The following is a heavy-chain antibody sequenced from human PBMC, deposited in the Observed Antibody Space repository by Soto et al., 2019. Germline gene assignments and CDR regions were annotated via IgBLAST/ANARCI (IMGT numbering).Heavy chain of an antibody. V-gene: IGHV1-18*01. J-gene: IGHJ5*02. Sequence: ASVKVSFKASGYTFTSYGISWVRQAPGQGLEWMGWISAYNGNTNYAQKLQGRVTMTTDTSTSTAYMELRSLRSDDTAVYYCARDQDIVLMVYADKTNWFAPWGQGTLVTVSS. CDR1: GYTFTSYG. CDR2: ISAYNGNT. CDR3: ARDQDIVLMVYADKTNWFAP. D-gene: IGHD2-8*01.